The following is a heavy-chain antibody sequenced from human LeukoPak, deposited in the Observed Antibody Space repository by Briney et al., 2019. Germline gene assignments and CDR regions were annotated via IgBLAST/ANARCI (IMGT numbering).Heavy chain of an antibody. D-gene: IGHD4-17*01. CDR2: INHSGST. Sequence: PSETLSLTCAVYGGSFSGYYLSWIRQPPGKGLEWIGEINHSGSTNYNPSLKSRVTISVDTSKNQFSLKLSSVTAADTAVYYCARGLTGDWGQGTLVTVSS. CDR1: GGSFSGYY. V-gene: IGHV4-34*01. CDR3: ARGLTGD. J-gene: IGHJ4*02.